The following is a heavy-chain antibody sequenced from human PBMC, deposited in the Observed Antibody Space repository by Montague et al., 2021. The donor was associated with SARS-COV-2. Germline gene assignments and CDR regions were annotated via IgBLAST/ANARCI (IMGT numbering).Heavy chain of an antibody. CDR3: ALPLGGARFDP. V-gene: IGHV4-34*01. CDR2: IYHSGTT. CDR1: GGSFSNHY. D-gene: IGHD1-26*01. Sequence: SETLSLTCAVYGGSFSNHYWSWIRQPPGKGLEWIGEIYHSGTTNXNPSLQSRVTISVDKSRNHLSLNLRSVTAADTAMYYCALPLGGARFDPWGQGILVTVSS. J-gene: IGHJ5*02.